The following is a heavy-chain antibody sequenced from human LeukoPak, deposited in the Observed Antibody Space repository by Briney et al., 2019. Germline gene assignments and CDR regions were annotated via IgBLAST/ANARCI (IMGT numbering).Heavy chain of an antibody. D-gene: IGHD3-22*01. CDR1: GFTFSNAW. Sequence: GGSLRLSCAASGFTFSNAWMSWVRQAPGKGLEWVGRIKSKTDGCTTDYAAPVKGRFTISRDDSKNTLYLQMNSLRAEDTAVYYCAKESMIVVVISAFDIWGQGTMVTVSS. CDR2: IKSKTDGCTT. CDR3: AKESMIVVVISAFDI. J-gene: IGHJ3*02. V-gene: IGHV3-15*01.